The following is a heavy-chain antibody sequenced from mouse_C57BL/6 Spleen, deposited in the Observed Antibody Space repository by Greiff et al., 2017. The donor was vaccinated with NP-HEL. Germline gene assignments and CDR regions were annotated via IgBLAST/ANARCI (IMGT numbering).Heavy chain of an antibody. CDR2: IYPGDGDT. D-gene: IGHD1-1*01. CDR3: ASYGSSSAWFAY. V-gene: IGHV1-82*01. J-gene: IGHJ3*01. Sequence: QVQLQQSGPELVKPGASVKISCKASGYAFSSSWMNWVKQRPGKGLEWIGRIYPGDGDTNYNGKFKGKATLTADKSSSTAYMQLSSLTSEDSAVYFCASYGSSSAWFAYWGQGTLVTVSA. CDR1: GYAFSSSW.